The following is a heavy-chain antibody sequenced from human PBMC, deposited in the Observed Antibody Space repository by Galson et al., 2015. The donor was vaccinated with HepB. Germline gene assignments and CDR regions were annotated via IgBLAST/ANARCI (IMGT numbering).Heavy chain of an antibody. CDR3: TKDTSSGWSGGYFDY. D-gene: IGHD6-19*01. J-gene: IGHJ4*02. Sequence: SLRLSCAASGFTFDDYTTHWVRQAPGKGLEWVSLINWDGDSTFYADSVKGRFTISRDNSKNSLYLQMNSLRTEDSALYYCTKDTSSGWSGGYFDYWGQGTLVTVSS. V-gene: IGHV3-43*01. CDR2: INWDGDST. CDR1: GFTFDDYT.